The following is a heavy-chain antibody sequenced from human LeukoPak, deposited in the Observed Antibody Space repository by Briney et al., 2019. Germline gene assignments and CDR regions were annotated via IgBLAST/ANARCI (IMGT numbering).Heavy chain of an antibody. J-gene: IGHJ4*02. Sequence: GGSLRLSCAASGFTVSTNYMTWVRQAPGKGLEWVSVIYGGGSTFYADSVKGRFTISRDNSKNTLYLQMNSLRAEDTAVYHCARAPGPSRTSGAPGDWGQGTLLTVSS. CDR2: IYGGGST. CDR1: GFTVSTNY. D-gene: IGHD2-8*01. V-gene: IGHV3-53*01. CDR3: ARAPGPSRTSGAPGD.